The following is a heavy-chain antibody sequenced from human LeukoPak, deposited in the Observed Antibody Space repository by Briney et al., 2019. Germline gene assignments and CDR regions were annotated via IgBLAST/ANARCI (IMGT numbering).Heavy chain of an antibody. V-gene: IGHV1-24*01. CDR1: GYTLTELS. CDR2: FDPEDGET. J-gene: IGHJ4*02. Sequence: VASVKVSCKVSGYTLTELSMHWVRQAPGKGLEWMGGFDPEDGETIYAQKFQGRVTMTEDTSTDTAYMELSSLRSEDTAVYYCATVLVGARDFDYWGQGTLVTVSS. CDR3: ATVLVGARDFDY. D-gene: IGHD1-26*01.